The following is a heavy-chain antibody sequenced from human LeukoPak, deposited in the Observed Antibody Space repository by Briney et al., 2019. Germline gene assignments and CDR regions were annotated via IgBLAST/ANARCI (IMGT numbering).Heavy chain of an antibody. CDR1: GFTFGDYA. V-gene: IGHV3-49*03. D-gene: IGHD1-1*01. CDR3: TRANWNDVGTYYYGMDV. Sequence: SGGSLRLSCTASGFTFGDYAMSWFRQAPGKGLEWVGFIRSKAYGGTTEYAASVKGRFTISRDDSKSIAYLQMNSLKTEDTAVYYCTRANWNDVGTYYYGMDVWGQGTTVTVSS. J-gene: IGHJ6*02. CDR2: IRSKAYGGTT.